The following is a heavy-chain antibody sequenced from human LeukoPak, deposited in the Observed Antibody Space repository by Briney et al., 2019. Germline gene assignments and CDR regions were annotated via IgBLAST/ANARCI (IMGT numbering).Heavy chain of an antibody. CDR1: GGSISSYY. CDR2: IYYSGST. D-gene: IGHD2-2*01. Sequence: SETLSLTCTVSGGSISSYYWSWIRQPPGKGLGWIGYIYYSGSTNYNPSLKSRVTISVDTSKNQFSLKLSSVTAADTAVYYCARGHRPIIVVVPVNWFDPWGQGTLVTVSS. J-gene: IGHJ5*02. V-gene: IGHV4-59*12. CDR3: ARGHRPIIVVVPVNWFDP.